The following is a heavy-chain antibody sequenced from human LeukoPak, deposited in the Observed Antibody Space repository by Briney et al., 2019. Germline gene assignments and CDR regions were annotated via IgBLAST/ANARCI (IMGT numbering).Heavy chain of an antibody. CDR3: ARGRGGRLSASNWFDT. V-gene: IGHV4-34*01. Sequence: SETLSLTCAVYGGSFSGYYWTWIRQSPGKGLEWIGEITHDKTTNYNGSLKSRVTISVDTSKNQFSLRLRSVTATDTAIYFCARGRGGRLSASNWFDTWGQGILVTVSS. D-gene: IGHD2/OR15-2a*01. J-gene: IGHJ5*02. CDR2: ITHDKTT. CDR1: GGSFSGYY.